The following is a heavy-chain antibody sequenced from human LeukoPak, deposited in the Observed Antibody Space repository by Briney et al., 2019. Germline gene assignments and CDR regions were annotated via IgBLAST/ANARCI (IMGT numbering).Heavy chain of an antibody. CDR2: IYTSGST. CDR1: GGSISSYY. D-gene: IGHD3-22*01. V-gene: IGHV4-4*07. CDR3: ARTLNYYDSSGYLPDLYFDY. Sequence: SETLSLTCTVSGGSISSYYWSWIRQPAGKGLEWIGRIYTSGSTNYNPSLKSRVTMSVDTSKNQFSLKLSSVTAADTAVYYCARTLNYYDSSGYLPDLYFDYWGQGTLVTVSS. J-gene: IGHJ4*02.